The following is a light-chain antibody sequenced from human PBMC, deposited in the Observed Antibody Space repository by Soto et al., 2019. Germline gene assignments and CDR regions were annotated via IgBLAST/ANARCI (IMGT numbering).Light chain of an antibody. Sequence: QSVLTQPASVSGSPGQSITISCTGTSSDVGSYNLVSWYQQHPGKAPKLIIYEVNKRPSGFSNRFSGSKSGNTASLTISGLQAEDEADYYCCSYAGSTTHYVFGTGTKVTVL. CDR1: SSDVGSYNL. CDR2: EVN. V-gene: IGLV2-23*02. CDR3: CSYAGSTTHYV. J-gene: IGLJ1*01.